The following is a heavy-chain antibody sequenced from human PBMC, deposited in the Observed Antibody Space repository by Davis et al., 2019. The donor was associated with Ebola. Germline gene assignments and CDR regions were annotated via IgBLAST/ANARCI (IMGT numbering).Heavy chain of an antibody. D-gene: IGHD1-26*01. CDR1: GYTFTSYG. J-gene: IGHJ6*02. CDR2: ISADNGNT. CDR3: ARDSSGTNYYYYGLDA. Sequence: AASVKVSCKASGYTFTSYGISWVRQAPGQGLEWMGWISADNGNTNYAQKLQYRVTMTTDTSTSTAYMELWSLRYDDTAVYYCARDSSGTNYYYYGLDAWGQGTTVTVSS. V-gene: IGHV1-18*04.